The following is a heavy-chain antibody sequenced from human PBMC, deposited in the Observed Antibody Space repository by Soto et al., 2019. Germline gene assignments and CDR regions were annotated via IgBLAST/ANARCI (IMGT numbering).Heavy chain of an antibody. Sequence: ASVNVSCKASGYTYTSYGISWVRQAPGQGLEWMGWISAYNGNTNYAQKLQGRVTMTTDTSTSTAYMELRSLRSDDTAVYHCAREGVVVAATAHDAFDIWGQGTMVTVSS. CDR3: AREGVVVAATAHDAFDI. CDR2: ISAYNGNT. CDR1: GYTYTSYG. J-gene: IGHJ3*02. D-gene: IGHD2-15*01. V-gene: IGHV1-18*01.